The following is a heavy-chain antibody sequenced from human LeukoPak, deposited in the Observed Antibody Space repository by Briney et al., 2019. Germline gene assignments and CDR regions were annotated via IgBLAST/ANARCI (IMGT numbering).Heavy chain of an antibody. J-gene: IGHJ5*02. Sequence: GGSLRLSCAVSGFTFSSSWMHWVRQAPGKGLVWVSHIKTDGSTTAYADPVKGRFTISRDNAKNTLYLQMNSLRAEDTGVYYCARRVGANIKRLNWFDPWGQGTLVTVSS. CDR3: ARRVGANIKRLNWFDP. D-gene: IGHD1-26*01. V-gene: IGHV3-74*01. CDR1: GFTFSSSW. CDR2: IKTDGSTT.